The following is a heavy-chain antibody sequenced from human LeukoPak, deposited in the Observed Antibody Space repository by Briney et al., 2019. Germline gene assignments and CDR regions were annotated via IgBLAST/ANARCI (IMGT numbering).Heavy chain of an antibody. V-gene: IGHV4-39*07. Sequence: SETLSLTCTVSGGSISSSSYYWGWIRQPPGKGLEWIGSIYYSGSTYYNPSLKSRVTISVDTSKNQFSLKLSSVTAADTAVYYCARDAIAAGSLAFDIWGQGTMVTVSS. CDR2: IYYSGST. CDR1: GGSISSSSYY. J-gene: IGHJ3*02. CDR3: ARDAIAAGSLAFDI. D-gene: IGHD2-15*01.